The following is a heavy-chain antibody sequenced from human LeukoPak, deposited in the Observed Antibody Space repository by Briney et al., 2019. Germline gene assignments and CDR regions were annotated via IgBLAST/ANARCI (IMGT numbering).Heavy chain of an antibody. CDR3: ARHYYDSSGYYSLDY. CDR2: IYSGGTT. CDR1: GFTVTSNY. D-gene: IGHD3-22*01. V-gene: IGHV3-53*01. Sequence: GGSLRLSCAASGFTVTSNYMSWVRQAPGQGLEWVSVIYSGGTTSYTDSVKGRFTISRDNSKNTLYLQMNSLRAEDTAVYYCARHYYDSSGYYSLDYWGQGTLVTVSS. J-gene: IGHJ4*02.